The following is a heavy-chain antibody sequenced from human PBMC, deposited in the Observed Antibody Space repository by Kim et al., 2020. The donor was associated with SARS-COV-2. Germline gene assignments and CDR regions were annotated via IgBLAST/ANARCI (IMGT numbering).Heavy chain of an antibody. CDR3: TTIPNSHRDGYNSLVY. V-gene: IGHV3-15*01. CDR2: IKSKTDGGTT. J-gene: IGHJ4*02. CDR1: GFTFSNAW. Sequence: GGSLRLSCAASGFTFSNAWMSWVRQAPGKGLEWVGRIKSKTDGGTTDYAAPVKGRFTISRDDSKNTLYLQMNSLKTEDTAVYYCTTIPNSHRDGYNSLVYWGQGTLVTVSS. D-gene: IGHD5-12*01.